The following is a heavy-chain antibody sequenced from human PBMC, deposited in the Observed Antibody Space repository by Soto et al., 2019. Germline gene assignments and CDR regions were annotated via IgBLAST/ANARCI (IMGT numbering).Heavy chain of an antibody. Sequence: EASVKVSCKASGYTFTSYAMNWVRQAPGQGLEWMGWINANNGNTKYAQNLKGRVTFSTDTSTSTAYLELRSLSSDDTAVYYCARDYGDYWFDPWGQGTLVTVSS. D-gene: IGHD4-17*01. CDR1: GYTFTSYA. CDR2: INANNGNT. J-gene: IGHJ5*02. V-gene: IGHV1-18*01. CDR3: ARDYGDYWFDP.